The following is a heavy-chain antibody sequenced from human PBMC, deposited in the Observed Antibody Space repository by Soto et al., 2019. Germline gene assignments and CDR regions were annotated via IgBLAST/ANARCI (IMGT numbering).Heavy chain of an antibody. CDR1: GDSIGSGGHY. Sequence: PSETLSLTCSVSGDSIGSGGHYWNWIRQHPEKGLEWIGYIYYSGSTHYNPSLRSRLRISLDTSKNQFFLRLTSVTAADTARYYCAGDQAPAPIVWGYWGQGIQVTVSS. CDR2: IYYSGST. V-gene: IGHV4-31*03. J-gene: IGHJ4*02. CDR3: AGDQAPAPIVWGY. D-gene: IGHD7-27*01.